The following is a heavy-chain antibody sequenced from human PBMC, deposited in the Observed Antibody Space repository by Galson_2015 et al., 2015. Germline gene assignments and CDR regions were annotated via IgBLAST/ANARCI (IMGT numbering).Heavy chain of an antibody. CDR2: INSRGRTT. D-gene: IGHD3-10*01. J-gene: IGHJ4*02. CDR3: TRDPEHYGSGSDKGIDY. CDR1: GFIFSNYE. V-gene: IGHV3-48*03. Sequence: SLRLSCAVSGFIFSNYEMNWVRQAPGKGLEWISYINSRGRTTYYRDSVKGRFTISRDNAKNSLYLQMNSLRAEDTAVYYCTRDPEHYGSGSDKGIDYWGQGTLVTVSS.